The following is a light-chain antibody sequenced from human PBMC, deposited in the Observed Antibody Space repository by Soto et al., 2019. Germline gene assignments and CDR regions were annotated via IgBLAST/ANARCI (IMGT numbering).Light chain of an antibody. CDR2: WAS. J-gene: IGKJ1*01. CDR3: QQYYSTPRT. CDR1: QSVLYSSNNKNC. V-gene: IGKV4-1*01. Sequence: DIVMTQSPDSVAVSLGEMATINCKSSQSVLYSSNNKNCLAWYQQKPGQPPKLLLYWASTRESGVHDRFSGSGSGTDFTLSISSLQAEDVAVYYCQQYYSTPRTFGQGTKVEIK.